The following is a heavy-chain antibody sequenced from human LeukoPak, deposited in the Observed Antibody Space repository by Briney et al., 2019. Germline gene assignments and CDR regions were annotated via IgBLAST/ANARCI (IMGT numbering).Heavy chain of an antibody. D-gene: IGHD3-16*01. CDR1: GYTFSSYD. Sequence: ASVKVSCKASGYTFSSYDINWVRQATGQGLEWMGWMNPNSANTGYAQKFQGRVTMTRDTSTSTAYMELSSLTSEDTAVYYCARDGANAFDFWGQGTMVTISS. J-gene: IGHJ3*01. V-gene: IGHV1-8*01. CDR3: ARDGANAFDF. CDR2: MNPNSANT.